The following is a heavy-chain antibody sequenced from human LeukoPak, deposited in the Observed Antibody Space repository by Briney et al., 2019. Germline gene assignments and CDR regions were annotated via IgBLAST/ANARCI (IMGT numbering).Heavy chain of an antibody. J-gene: IGHJ5*02. CDR3: ARGGIVVVPAARYNWFDP. Sequence: ASVKVSCKASGGTFSSYAISWVRQAPGQGLEWMGGIIPIFGTANYAQKFQGRVTITADESTSTAYMELSSLRSGDTAVYYCARGGIVVVPAARYNWFDPWGQGTLVTVSS. CDR2: IIPIFGTA. V-gene: IGHV1-69*13. D-gene: IGHD2-2*01. CDR1: GGTFSSYA.